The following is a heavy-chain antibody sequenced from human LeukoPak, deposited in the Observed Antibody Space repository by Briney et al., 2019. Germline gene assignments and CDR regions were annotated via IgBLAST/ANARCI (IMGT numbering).Heavy chain of an antibody. V-gene: IGHV4-39*01. CDR2: IYYSGST. Sequence: PSETLSLTCTVSGGSISSSTYYWGWIRQPPGKGLEWIGSIYYSGSTYYNPSLKSRVTISVDTSNDQFSLKLSSVTAADTAVYYCARLSGYYDSSGYLPFDYWGQGTLVTVSS. CDR3: ARLSGYYDSSGYLPFDY. J-gene: IGHJ4*02. D-gene: IGHD3-22*01. CDR1: GGSISSSTYY.